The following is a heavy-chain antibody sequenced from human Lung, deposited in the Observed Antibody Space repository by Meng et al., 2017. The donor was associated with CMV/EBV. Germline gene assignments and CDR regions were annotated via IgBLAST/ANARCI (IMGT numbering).Heavy chain of an antibody. CDR2: ISTNTGTP. Sequence: VHLVSSGSELKKPGASVKVSCKASGYTFSTYTINWVRQAHGRGLEWMGWISTNTGTPTYTQGFTGRFVFSLDTSVSTAYLQISSLKAEDTAVYYCARGGNFDPWGQGTLVTVSS. D-gene: IGHD2/OR15-2a*01. CDR1: GYTFSTYT. V-gene: IGHV7-4-1*02. J-gene: IGHJ5*02. CDR3: ARGGNFDP.